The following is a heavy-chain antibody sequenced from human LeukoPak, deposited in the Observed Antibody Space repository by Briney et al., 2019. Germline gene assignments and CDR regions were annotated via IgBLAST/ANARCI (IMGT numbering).Heavy chain of an antibody. D-gene: IGHD6-13*01. CDR2: ISGSGGST. CDR1: GFTFSSYA. J-gene: IGHJ4*02. V-gene: IGHV3-23*01. Sequence: QLGGSLRLSCAASGFTFSSYAMSWVRQAPGKGLEWVSAISGSGGSTYYADSVKGRFTISRDNSKNTLYLQMNSLRAEDTAVYYCARERLEQQLALGPSNYYFDYWGQGTLVTVSS. CDR3: ARERLEQQLALGPSNYYFDY.